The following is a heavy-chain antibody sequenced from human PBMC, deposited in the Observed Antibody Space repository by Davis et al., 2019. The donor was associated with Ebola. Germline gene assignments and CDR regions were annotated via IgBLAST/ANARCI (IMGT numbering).Heavy chain of an antibody. V-gene: IGHV3-23*01. D-gene: IGHD2-2*01. J-gene: IGHJ3*02. CDR1: GFNFSTYA. Sequence: GESLKISCATSGFNFSTYAMSWVRQAPGKGLEWVSGISGSNTYYADSVKGRFTISRDNAKNTLYLQMNSLRAEDTAVYYCARGCSSTSCHDAFDIWGQGTMVTVSS. CDR2: ISGSNT. CDR3: ARGCSSTSCHDAFDI.